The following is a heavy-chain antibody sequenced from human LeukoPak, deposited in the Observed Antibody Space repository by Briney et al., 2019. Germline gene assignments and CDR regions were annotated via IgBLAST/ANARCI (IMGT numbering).Heavy chain of an antibody. J-gene: IGHJ4*02. CDR2: ISSSSSYI. Sequence: GGSLRLSCAASGFTFSSYSMNWVRQAPGKGLEWVSSISSSSSYIYYADSVKGRFTISRDNAKNSLYLQMNSLRAEDTAVYYCARGSVGAAGLDHFDYWGLGTLVTVSS. CDR3: ARGSVGAAGLDHFDY. V-gene: IGHV3-21*01. D-gene: IGHD1-26*01. CDR1: GFTFSSYS.